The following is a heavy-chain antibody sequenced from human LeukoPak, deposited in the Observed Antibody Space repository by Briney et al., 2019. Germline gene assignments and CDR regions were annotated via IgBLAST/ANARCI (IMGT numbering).Heavy chain of an antibody. CDR3: ARITMVRTNWFDP. CDR1: GGSINSYY. V-gene: IGHV4-59*05. CDR2: IYYSGST. D-gene: IGHD3-10*01. J-gene: IGHJ5*02. Sequence: SETLSLTCTVSGGSINSYYWSWIRQPPGKGLEWIGSIYYSGSTYYNPSLKSRVTISVDTSKNQFSLKLSSVTAADTAVYYCARITMVRTNWFDPWGQGTLVTVSS.